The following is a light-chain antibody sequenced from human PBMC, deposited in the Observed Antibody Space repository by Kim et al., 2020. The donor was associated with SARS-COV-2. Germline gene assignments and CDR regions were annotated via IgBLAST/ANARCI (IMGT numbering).Light chain of an antibody. J-gene: IGKJ1*01. CDR1: QSVRSGS. CDR3: QQYHDSSST. Sequence: EIVLTQSPGTLSLSAGEGATVSCRASQSVRSGSVARYQQKPGQTPRLLIYGTSNRATGIPDRFSGSGSGTDFTLTITRLEPEDFAVYYGQQYHDSSSTFGRGTKVDIK. CDR2: GTS. V-gene: IGKV3-20*01.